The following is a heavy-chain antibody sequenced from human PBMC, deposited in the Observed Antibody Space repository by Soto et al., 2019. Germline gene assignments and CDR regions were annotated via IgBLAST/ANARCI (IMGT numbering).Heavy chain of an antibody. Sequence: QVQLVQSGAEVKKPGASVKVSCKASGYTFTSYDINWVRQATGQGLEWMGWMNTNSGNTGYAQKFQGRVTMTRNTSIRTDYMERSSLRSEDTAVYYCARVRPHNWGSYYYDGMDVWGQGTTVTVSS. J-gene: IGHJ6*02. V-gene: IGHV1-8*01. CDR2: MNTNSGNT. D-gene: IGHD7-27*01. CDR1: GYTFTSYD. CDR3: ARVRPHNWGSYYYDGMDV.